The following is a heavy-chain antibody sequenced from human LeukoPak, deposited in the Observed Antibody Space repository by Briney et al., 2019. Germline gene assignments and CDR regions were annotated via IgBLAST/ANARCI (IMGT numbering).Heavy chain of an antibody. D-gene: IGHD3-3*01. CDR1: GFAFSNYW. CDR3: ARDHHYDFWSGDFDY. CDR2: IWYDGSNK. J-gene: IGHJ4*02. V-gene: IGHV3-33*08. Sequence: QTGGSLRLSCVASGFAFSNYWMSWVRQAPGKGLEWVAVIWYDGSNKYYADSVKGRFIISRDNSKNSLYLQMNSLRDEDTAVYYCARDHHYDFWSGDFDYWGQGTLVTVSS.